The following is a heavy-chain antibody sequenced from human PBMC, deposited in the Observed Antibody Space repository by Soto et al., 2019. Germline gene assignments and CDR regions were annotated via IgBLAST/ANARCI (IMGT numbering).Heavy chain of an antibody. CDR1: GFTFSSYA. CDR2: ISGSGGST. J-gene: IGHJ1*01. D-gene: IGHD2-15*01. Sequence: GGSLRLSCAASGFTFSSYAMSWVRQAPGKGLEWVSAISGSGGSTYYADSVKGRFTISRDNSKNTLYLQMNSLRAEDTAVYYCPKGHLIVVRERRNPVGAYFQHCGQVPLVTVSS. V-gene: IGHV3-23*01. CDR3: PKGHLIVVRERRNPVGAYFQH.